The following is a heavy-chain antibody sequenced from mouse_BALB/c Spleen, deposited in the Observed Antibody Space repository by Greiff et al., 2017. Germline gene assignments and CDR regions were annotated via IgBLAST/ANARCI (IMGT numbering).Heavy chain of an antibody. V-gene: IGHV5-9-3*01. CDR3: AIYDYDAAMDY. CDR1: GFTFSSYA. Sequence: DVKLVESGGGLVKPGGSLKLSCAASGFTFSSYAMSWVRQTPEKRLEWVATISSGGSYTYYPDSVKGRFTISRDNAKNTLYLQMSSLRSEDTAMYYCAIYDYDAAMDYWGQGTSVTVSS. D-gene: IGHD2-4*01. J-gene: IGHJ4*01. CDR2: ISSGGSYT.